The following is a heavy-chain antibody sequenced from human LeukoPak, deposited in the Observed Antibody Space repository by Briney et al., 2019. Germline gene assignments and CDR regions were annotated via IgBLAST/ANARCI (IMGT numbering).Heavy chain of an antibody. CDR1: GFTFSRYA. Sequence: GRSLRLSCAASGFTFSRYAMSWVRQAPGKGLEWLTIISGSGGNTDYADSVKGRFTISRDNSKNTLYLQMNSLRAEDTAVYFCAKNADWLPRGGAFDVWGQGTMVTV. CDR3: AKNADWLPRGGAFDV. CDR2: ISGSGGNT. V-gene: IGHV3-23*01. D-gene: IGHD3-9*01. J-gene: IGHJ3*01.